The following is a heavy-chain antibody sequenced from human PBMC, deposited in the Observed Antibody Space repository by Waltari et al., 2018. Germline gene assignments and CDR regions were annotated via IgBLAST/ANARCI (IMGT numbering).Heavy chain of an antibody. D-gene: IGHD3-10*01. CDR1: GYSFTSYW. Sequence: EVQLVQSGAEVNKTGESLKIYCKGSGYSFTSYWIGWVRKMPGKGLEWMGIIYPGDSDTRYSPSFQGQFTSSADKSISTAYLQWSSLKASDTAMYYCARHVFSSPVRPDAFDIWGQGTMVTVSS. CDR3: ARHVFSSPVRPDAFDI. V-gene: IGHV5-51*01. J-gene: IGHJ3*02. CDR2: IYPGDSDT.